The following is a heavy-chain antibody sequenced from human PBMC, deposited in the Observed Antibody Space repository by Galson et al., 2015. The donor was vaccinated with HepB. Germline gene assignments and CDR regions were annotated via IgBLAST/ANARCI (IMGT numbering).Heavy chain of an antibody. CDR3: AREDVVVVADIGDAFDI. CDR2: IIPILGIA. J-gene: IGHJ3*02. V-gene: IGHV1-69*04. Sequence: SVKVSCKASGGTFSSYTISWVRQAPGQGLEWMGRIIPILGIANYAQKFQGRVTITADKSTSTAHMELSSLRSEDTAVYYCAREDVVVVADIGDAFDIWGQGTMVTVSS. D-gene: IGHD2-15*01. CDR1: GGTFSSYT.